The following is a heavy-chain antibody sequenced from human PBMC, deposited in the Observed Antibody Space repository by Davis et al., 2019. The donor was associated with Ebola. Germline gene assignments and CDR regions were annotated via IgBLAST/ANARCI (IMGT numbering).Heavy chain of an antibody. D-gene: IGHD3-22*01. Sequence: GESLKISCKGSGDILTSYWIAWVRQTPAKGLEWMGIIYPGDSDTRYSPSFEGQVTISVDRSISTAYLQWSSLKASDTAMYYCAKQESLYGSSDYWGQGTLVTVSS. J-gene: IGHJ4*02. CDR3: AKQESLYGSSDY. V-gene: IGHV5-51*01. CDR2: IYPGDSDT. CDR1: GDILTSYW.